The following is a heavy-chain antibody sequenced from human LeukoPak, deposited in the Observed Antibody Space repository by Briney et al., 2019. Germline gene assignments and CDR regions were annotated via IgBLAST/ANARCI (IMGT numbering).Heavy chain of an antibody. Sequence: GGSLRLSCSASRFTFSSYTMNWVRQAPGKGLEWVSSIDPSSTYIYYADSVKGRFTISRDNAKNSLYLQMNSLRAEDTAVYYCARVLVTKEGGYYFDYWGQGTLVTVSS. CDR3: ARVLVTKEGGYYFDY. CDR1: RFTFSSYT. J-gene: IGHJ4*02. D-gene: IGHD2-21*02. V-gene: IGHV3-21*01. CDR2: IDPSSTYI.